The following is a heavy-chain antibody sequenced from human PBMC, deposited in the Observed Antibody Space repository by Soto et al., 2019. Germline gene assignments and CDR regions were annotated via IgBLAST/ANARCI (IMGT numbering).Heavy chain of an antibody. CDR2: IHSKSGGT. D-gene: IGHD3-3*01. J-gene: IGHJ4*02. V-gene: IGHV1-2*02. CDR1: GYTFTDYY. CDR3: ARGGITVFGVIDY. Sequence: ASVKVSCKASGYTFTDYYVHWVRQAPGQGLEWMGWIHSKSGGTNYAQKFQGRVTMTRDTSISTAYMELSRLTYDDTAVYYCARGGITVFGVIDYWGQGTPVTVSS.